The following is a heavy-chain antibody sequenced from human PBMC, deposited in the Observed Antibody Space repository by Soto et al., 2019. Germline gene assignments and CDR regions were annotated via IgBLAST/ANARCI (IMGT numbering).Heavy chain of an antibody. Sequence: VESLKISCKGSGYSFASYWIGWVRQIPWKGLEWMGIIYPGDSDTRYSPSFQGQVTISDDKSISTAYLQWSSLKASDTAMYYCARHYHPDYYYYGTEVLGNGNTVIVSA. CDR3: ARHYHPDYYYYGTEV. J-gene: IGHJ6*04. CDR2: IYPGDSDT. CDR1: GYSFASYW. D-gene: IGHD2-2*01. V-gene: IGHV5-51*01.